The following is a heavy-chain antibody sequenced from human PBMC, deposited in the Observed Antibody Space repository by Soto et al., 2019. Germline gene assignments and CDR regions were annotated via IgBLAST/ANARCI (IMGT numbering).Heavy chain of an antibody. J-gene: IGHJ4*02. V-gene: IGHV4-31*03. CDR2: IYDSVNT. D-gene: IGHD3-9*01. CDR1: GDSLSGGGHY. CDR3: ARVDHRGYFAILTDY. Sequence: KPSETLSLTCTVSGDSLSGGGHYWSWIRQHPGKGLEWIGHIYDSVNTYYSPSLRSRVTMSADMSKNQFSLNLRSVTAADTAVYYCARVDHRGYFAILTDYWGQGTLVTVSS.